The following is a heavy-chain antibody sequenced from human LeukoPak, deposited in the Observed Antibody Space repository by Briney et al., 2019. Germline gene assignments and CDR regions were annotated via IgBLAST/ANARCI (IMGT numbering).Heavy chain of an antibody. J-gene: IGHJ4*02. V-gene: IGHV3-21*01. D-gene: IGHD3-10*01. CDR1: GFTFSSYS. CDR3: AKLAKYFYGSETYFFFEH. CDR2: ISSSSSYI. Sequence: GGSLRLSCAASGFTFSSYSMNWVRQAPGKGLEWVSSISSSSSYIYYADSVRGRFTISRDNAKNSLYLQMNSLRAEDTAVYYCAKLAKYFYGSETYFFFEHWGQGTPVTASS.